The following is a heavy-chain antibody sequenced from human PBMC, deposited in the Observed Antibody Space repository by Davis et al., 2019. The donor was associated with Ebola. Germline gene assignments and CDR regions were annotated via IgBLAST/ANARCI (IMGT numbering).Heavy chain of an antibody. Sequence: GESLKISCAASGFTLSNYWMHWVRQAPGKGLEWVANIKQDGSEKYYVDSVKGRFTISRDDAKKSLYLQMDSLRAEDTAVYYCAQQLGDYGGNALRYWGQGTLVTVSS. CDR3: AQQLGDYGGNALRY. D-gene: IGHD4-23*01. J-gene: IGHJ4*02. V-gene: IGHV3-7*01. CDR1: GFTLSNYW. CDR2: IKQDGSEK.